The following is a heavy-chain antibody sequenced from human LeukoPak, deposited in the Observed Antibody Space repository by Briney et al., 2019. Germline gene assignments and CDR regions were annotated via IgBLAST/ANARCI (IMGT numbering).Heavy chain of an antibody. V-gene: IGHV1-69*05. CDR2: IFPIFGTA. Sequence: SVKVSCKASGGTFSSYAISWVRQAPGQGLEWMGGIFPIFGTANYAQKFQGRVTITTDESTSTAYMELSSLRSEDTAVYYCAGVVSGSGSWITPNWFDPWGQGTLVTVSS. CDR3: AGVVSGSGSWITPNWFDP. D-gene: IGHD3-10*01. J-gene: IGHJ5*02. CDR1: GGTFSSYA.